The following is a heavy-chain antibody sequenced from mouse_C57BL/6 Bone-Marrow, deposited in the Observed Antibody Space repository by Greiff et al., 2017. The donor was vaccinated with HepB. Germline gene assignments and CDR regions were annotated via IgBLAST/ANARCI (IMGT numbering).Heavy chain of an antibody. CDR3: ARFYGSSYEEAMDY. CDR1: GFTFSDYG. D-gene: IGHD1-1*01. J-gene: IGHJ4*01. CDR2: ISSGSSTI. V-gene: IGHV5-17*01. Sequence: EVKLVESGGGLVKPGGSLKLSCAASGFTFSDYGMHWVRQAPEKGLEWVAYISSGSSTIYYADTVKGRFTISRDNAKNTLFLQMTSLRSEDTAMYYCARFYGSSYEEAMDYWGQGTSVTVSS.